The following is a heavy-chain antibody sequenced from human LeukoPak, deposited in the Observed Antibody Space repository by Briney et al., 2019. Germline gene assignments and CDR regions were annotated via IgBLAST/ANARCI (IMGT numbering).Heavy chain of an antibody. CDR3: ARGRITMIVE. CDR1: GGSISSSSYY. CDR2: IYYSGST. Sequence: TASETLSLTCTVSGGSISSSSYYWGWIRQPPGKGLEWIGSIYYSGSTYYNPSLKSRVTISVDRSKNQFSLKLSSVTAADTAVYYCARGRITMIVEWGQGTLVTVSS. J-gene: IGHJ4*02. D-gene: IGHD3-22*01. V-gene: IGHV4-39*07.